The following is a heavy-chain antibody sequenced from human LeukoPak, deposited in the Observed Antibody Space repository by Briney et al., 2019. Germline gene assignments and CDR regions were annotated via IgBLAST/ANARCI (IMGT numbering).Heavy chain of an antibody. CDR3: ARVAWRAFGAFDI. Sequence: GASVKVSCKASGYTFTGYYMHWVRQAPGQGLKWMGTINPSGGSTRYAQKFQGRVTMTRDTSTSTGYMELSSLRPEDTAVYYCARVAWRAFGAFDIWGQGTMVTVSS. CDR1: GYTFTGYY. J-gene: IGHJ3*02. V-gene: IGHV1-46*01. CDR2: INPSGGST. D-gene: IGHD3-16*01.